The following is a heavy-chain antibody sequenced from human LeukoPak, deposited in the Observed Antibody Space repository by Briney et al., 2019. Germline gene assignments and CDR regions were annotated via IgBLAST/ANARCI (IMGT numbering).Heavy chain of an antibody. CDR2: ISSSSSSI. D-gene: IGHD3-22*01. CDR1: GFTFSSYS. CDR3: ARDHDGTAYYPLDF. Sequence: GGSLRLSCAAYGFTFSSYSMNWVRQAPGKGLEWVSFISSSSSSINYADSVKGRFTISRDNAKNSLYLQMNSLRAEDTAVYYCARDHDGTAYYPLDFRGQGTLVTVSS. V-gene: IGHV3-21*01. J-gene: IGHJ4*02.